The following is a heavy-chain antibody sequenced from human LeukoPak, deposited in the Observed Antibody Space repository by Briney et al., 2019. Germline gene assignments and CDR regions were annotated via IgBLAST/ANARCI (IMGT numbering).Heavy chain of an antibody. CDR1: GFTFSNYA. D-gene: IGHD3-16*02. CDR2: ITGSGPTT. V-gene: IGHV3-23*01. CDR3: AKAPDSVWGSYRNNYFDS. J-gene: IGHJ5*01. Sequence: GGSLRLSYLASGFTFSNYAMTWVRQAPGKGLEWVSAITGSGPTTYYAASVKGRFTISRDNTNNLVFLQMSSLRAEDTAVYYCAKAPDSVWGSYRNNYFDSWGQGTLVSVS.